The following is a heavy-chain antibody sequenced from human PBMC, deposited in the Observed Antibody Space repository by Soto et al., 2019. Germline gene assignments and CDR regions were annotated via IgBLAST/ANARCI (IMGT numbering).Heavy chain of an antibody. Sequence: GESLKISCKGSGYNFTSYCISWVRQMPGKGLEWMGKIDPSDSYTDYSPSFQGHVTISADKSISTAYLQWSSLKASDTAMYYCARVPTYYYYGMDVWGQGTTVTVSS. V-gene: IGHV5-10-1*01. CDR2: IDPSDSYT. CDR3: ARVPTYYYYGMDV. CDR1: GYNFTSYC. J-gene: IGHJ6*02.